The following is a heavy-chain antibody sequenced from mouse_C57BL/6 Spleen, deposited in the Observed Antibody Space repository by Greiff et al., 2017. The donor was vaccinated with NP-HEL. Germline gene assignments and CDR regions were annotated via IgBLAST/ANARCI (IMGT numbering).Heavy chain of an antibody. Sequence: VQLQQPGAELVMPGASVKLSCKASGYTFTSYWMHWVKQRPGQGLEWIGEIDPSDSYTNYNQNFKGKSTLTVDKSSSTAYMQLSSLTSEDSAVYYCSRHYCYGSSYWYFDVWGTGTTVTVSS. CDR2: IDPSDSYT. D-gene: IGHD1-1*01. J-gene: IGHJ1*03. CDR1: GYTFTSYW. CDR3: SRHYCYGSSYWYFDV. V-gene: IGHV1-69*01.